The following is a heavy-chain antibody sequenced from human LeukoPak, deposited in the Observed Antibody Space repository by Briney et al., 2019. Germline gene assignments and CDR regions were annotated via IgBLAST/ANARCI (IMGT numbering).Heavy chain of an antibody. CDR1: GFTFSSYA. J-gene: IGHJ4*02. CDR2: ISSGGST. V-gene: IGHV3-23*01. Sequence: GSLRLSCAASGFTFSSYAGSWVRQAPGKGLEWVSTISSGGSTYYADSVKGRFTISRDYSRNTLYLQMNSLRAEDTAVYYCAKRGNSSSRSYDAYWGQGTLVTVSS. D-gene: IGHD2-2*01. CDR3: AKRGNSSSRSYDAY.